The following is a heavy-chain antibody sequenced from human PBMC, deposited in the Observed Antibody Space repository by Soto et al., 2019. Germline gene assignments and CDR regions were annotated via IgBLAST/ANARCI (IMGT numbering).Heavy chain of an antibody. V-gene: IGHV5-51*01. D-gene: IGHD3-9*01. CDR3: VSTINGYFEY. CDR2: IYPGDSET. CDR1: GHSFVTHW. Sequence: GESLKICCKGSGHSFVTHWIVWVRQMPGKGLEWMGIIYPGDSETKYSPSFQGQVTISADKSISTAYLQWSSLKASDTALYYCVSTINGYFEYWGQGTLVTVSS. J-gene: IGHJ4*02.